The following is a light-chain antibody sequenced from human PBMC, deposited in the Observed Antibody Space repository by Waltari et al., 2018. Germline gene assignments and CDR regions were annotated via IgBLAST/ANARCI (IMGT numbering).Light chain of an antibody. CDR3: QQCNNWYT. CDR1: ASVGTN. Sequence: EIVMTQSPATLSVSPGERATLSCRASASVGTNLAWYQQKPGQAPRLLIYDASTRATGIPARFSGSGSGTEFTLTINSLQSEDFAVYYCQQCNNWYTFGQGTKLEIK. CDR2: DAS. J-gene: IGKJ2*01. V-gene: IGKV3-15*01.